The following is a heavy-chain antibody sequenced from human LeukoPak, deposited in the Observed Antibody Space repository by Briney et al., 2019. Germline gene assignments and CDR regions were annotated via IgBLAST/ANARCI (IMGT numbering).Heavy chain of an antibody. Sequence: GGSLRLSCAASGFTFSSYWMSWVRQAPGKGLEWVGFIRSKAYGGTTEYAASVKGRFTISRDDSKSIAYLQMNSLKTEDTAVYYCTRVAYYDFWSGYFPGYWGQGTLVTVSS. J-gene: IGHJ4*02. CDR3: TRVAYYDFWSGYFPGY. D-gene: IGHD3-3*01. CDR1: GFTFSSYW. CDR2: IRSKAYGGTT. V-gene: IGHV3-49*04.